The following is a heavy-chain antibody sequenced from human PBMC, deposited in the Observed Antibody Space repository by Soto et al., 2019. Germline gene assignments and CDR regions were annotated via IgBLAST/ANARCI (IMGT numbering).Heavy chain of an antibody. CDR1: GFTFSSYA. D-gene: IGHD5-12*01. J-gene: IGHJ4*02. Sequence: TGGSLRLSCAASGFTFSSYAMSRVRQAPGKGLEWVSAISGSGGSTYYADSVKGRFTISRDNSKNTLYLQMSSLRAEDTAVYYCAKDSRGYSAYDAFDYWGQGTLVTVSS. CDR3: AKDSRGYSAYDAFDY. V-gene: IGHV3-23*01. CDR2: ISGSGGST.